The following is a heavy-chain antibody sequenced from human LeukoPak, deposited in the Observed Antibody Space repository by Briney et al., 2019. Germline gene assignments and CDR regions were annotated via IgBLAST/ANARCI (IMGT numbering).Heavy chain of an antibody. CDR2: IYTSGST. J-gene: IGHJ6*03. V-gene: IGHV4-4*07. CDR3: ARDNQLATVYYYYYYMDV. Sequence: SETLSLTCTVSGGSNSSYYWSWIRQPAGKGLEWIGRIYTSGSTNYNPSLKSRVTMSVDTSKNQFSLKLSSVTAADTAVYYCARDNQLATVYYYYYYMDVWGKGTTVTVSS. D-gene: IGHD2-2*01. CDR1: GGSNSSYY.